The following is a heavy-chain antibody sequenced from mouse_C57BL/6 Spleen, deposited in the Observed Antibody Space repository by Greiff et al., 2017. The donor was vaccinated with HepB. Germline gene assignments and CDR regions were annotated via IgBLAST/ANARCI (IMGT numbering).Heavy chain of an antibody. CDR3: ASYYYGRVD. CDR1: GYTFTDYN. V-gene: IGHV1-22*01. Sequence: DVKLQESGPELVKPGASVKMSCKASGYTFTDYNMHWVKQSHGKSLEWIGYINPNNGGTSYNQKFKGKATLTVNKSSSTAYMELRSLTSEDSAVYYCASYYYGRVDWGQGTTLTVSS. J-gene: IGHJ2*01. D-gene: IGHD1-1*01. CDR2: INPNNGGT.